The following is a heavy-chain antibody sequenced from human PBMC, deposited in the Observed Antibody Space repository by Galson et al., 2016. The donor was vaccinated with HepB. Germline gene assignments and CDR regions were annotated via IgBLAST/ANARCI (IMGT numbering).Heavy chain of an antibody. CDR1: GYTFTAYN. CDR3: ARRYCRGGGCYPDS. D-gene: IGHD2-15*01. J-gene: IGHJ4*02. CDR2: VNPNSGAT. V-gene: IGHV1-2*02. Sequence: SVKVSCKASGYTFTAYNIYWVRQAPGQGLEWMGWVNPNSGATIYAQKFQGRVTMTRDTSISKSYMALSRLRADDTAVYYCARRYCRGGGCYPDSWGQGTLVTVSS.